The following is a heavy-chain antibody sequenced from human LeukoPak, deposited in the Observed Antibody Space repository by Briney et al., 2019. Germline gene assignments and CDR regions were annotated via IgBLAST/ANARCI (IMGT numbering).Heavy chain of an antibody. CDR2: IYPADSDT. D-gene: IGHD1-14*01. V-gene: IGHV5-51*01. CDR1: GYSFTTYW. CDR3: ARLMDRIDAFDI. J-gene: IGHJ3*02. Sequence: GESLKISCQGSGYSFTTYWIGWVREMPGKGLEWMGIIYPADSDTRYSPSFQGQVTISADKSISTAYLQWSSLKASDTAMYYCARLMDRIDAFDIWGQGTMVTVSS.